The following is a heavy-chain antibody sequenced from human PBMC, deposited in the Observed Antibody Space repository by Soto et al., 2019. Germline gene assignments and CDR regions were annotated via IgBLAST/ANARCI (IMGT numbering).Heavy chain of an antibody. CDR3: ARPYCGGDCYSRYFDY. CDR2: ISYDGSNK. J-gene: IGHJ4*02. CDR1: GFTFRSYA. Sequence: GGSLRLSCAASGFTFRSYAMHWVRQAPGKGLKWVAVISYDGSNKYYADSVKGRFTISRDNSKNTLYLQMNSLRAEDTAVYYCARPYCGGDCYSRYFDYWGQGTLVTVSS. V-gene: IGHV3-30-3*01. D-gene: IGHD2-21*02.